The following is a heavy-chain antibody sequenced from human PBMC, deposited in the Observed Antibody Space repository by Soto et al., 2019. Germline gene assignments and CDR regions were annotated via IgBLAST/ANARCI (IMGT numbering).Heavy chain of an antibody. CDR1: GFTFSSYA. V-gene: IGHV3-23*01. D-gene: IGHD2-15*01. Sequence: PGESLKISCAASGFTFSSYAMSWVRQAPGKGLEWVSAISGSGGSTYYADSVKGRFTISRDNSKNTLYLQMNSLRAEDTAVYYCAKDDGGNGRYYYYYGMDVWGQGTTVTVSS. J-gene: IGHJ6*02. CDR2: ISGSGGST. CDR3: AKDDGGNGRYYYYYGMDV.